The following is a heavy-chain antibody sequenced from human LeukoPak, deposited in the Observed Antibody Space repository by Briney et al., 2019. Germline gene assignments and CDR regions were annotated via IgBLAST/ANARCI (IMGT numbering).Heavy chain of an antibody. V-gene: IGHV4-59*01. CDR2: IYYSGST. CDR3: ARMPAADGDYVP. D-gene: IGHD4-17*01. Sequence: SETLSLTCTVSGGSISSYYWSWIRQPPGKGLEWIGYIYYSGSTNYNPSLKSRVTISVDTSKNQFSLKLSSVTAADTAVYYCARMPAADGDYVPWGQGTLVTVSS. J-gene: IGHJ5*02. CDR1: GGSISSYY.